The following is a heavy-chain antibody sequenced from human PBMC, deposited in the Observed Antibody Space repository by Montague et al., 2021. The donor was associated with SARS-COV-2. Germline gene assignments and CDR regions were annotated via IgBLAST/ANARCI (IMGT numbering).Heavy chain of an antibody. D-gene: IGHD6-19*01. Sequence: SETLSLTCTVSGGSISSSSYYWAWIRQPPGKGLEWIGSIYYRGSTYYNPSLKNRVFISVDTSKNQLSLTLTSVTAADTAVYYCATQEDPSGCIPGPFDFWGQGTLLSVSS. CDR3: ATQEDPSGCIPGPFDF. CDR1: GGSISSSSYY. V-gene: IGHV4-39*01. J-gene: IGHJ4*02. CDR2: IYYRGST.